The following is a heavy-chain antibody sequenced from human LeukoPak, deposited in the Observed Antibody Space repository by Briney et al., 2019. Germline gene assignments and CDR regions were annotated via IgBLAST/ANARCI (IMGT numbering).Heavy chain of an antibody. Sequence: GGSLRLSCVASGFTFGTYLTIWVRQGPGKRLEWVAAISRASENTYYADSVKGRCTISRDNPQNTVSLQMDSLRAEDTAIYYYAKISGGSGWYFDLWGLGTLVTVSS. V-gene: IGHV3-23*01. CDR3: AKISGGSGWYFDL. D-gene: IGHD4-23*01. J-gene: IGHJ2*01. CDR1: GFTFGTYL. CDR2: ISRASENT.